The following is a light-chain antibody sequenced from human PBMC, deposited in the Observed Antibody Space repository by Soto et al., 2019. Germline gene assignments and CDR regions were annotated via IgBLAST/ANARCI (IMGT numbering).Light chain of an antibody. V-gene: IGLV2-11*01. Sequence: QSVLTQPRSVSGSPGQSVTISCTGTSSDVGGYNYVSWYQQHPGKAPKLMIYDVSKRPSGVPDRFSGSKSGNTASLNISGLQAEDEADYYCCSYAGRYTVFGTGTKLTVL. CDR2: DVS. J-gene: IGLJ1*01. CDR1: SSDVGGYNY. CDR3: CSYAGRYTV.